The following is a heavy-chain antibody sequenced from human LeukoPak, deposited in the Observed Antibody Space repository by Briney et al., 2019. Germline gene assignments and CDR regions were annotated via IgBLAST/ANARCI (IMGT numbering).Heavy chain of an antibody. CDR1: GESFSGYY. CDR3: ATLNDRYSFNDY. CDR2: INHSGSTT. Sequence: SETLSLTCAVYGESFSGYYWNWIRQPPGKGLEWIGEINHSGSTTNHNPSLKSRVTMSVDTSKNQFSLKMTSVTAADTAVYYCATLNDRYSFNDYWGQGTLVTVSS. J-gene: IGHJ4*02. D-gene: IGHD3-9*01. V-gene: IGHV4-34*01.